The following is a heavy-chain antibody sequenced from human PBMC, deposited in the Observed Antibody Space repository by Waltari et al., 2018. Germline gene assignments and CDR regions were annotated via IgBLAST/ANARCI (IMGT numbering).Heavy chain of an antibody. D-gene: IGHD3-16*01. CDR3: ASWAD. J-gene: IGHJ4*02. Sequence: EVQLVESGGGLVQPGGSLRLSCAASGFTFRDYWMNWFRQAPGKGPEWVANIKPDGSDKYYVDSVKGRFTISRDNAKNLMYLQMNSLRAEDTAMYYCASWADWGQGTLVTVPS. CDR2: IKPDGSDK. CDR1: GFTFRDYW. V-gene: IGHV3-7*03.